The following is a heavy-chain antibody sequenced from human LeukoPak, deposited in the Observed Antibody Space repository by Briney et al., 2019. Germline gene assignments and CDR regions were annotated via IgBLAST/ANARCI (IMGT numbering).Heavy chain of an antibody. CDR1: GYTFTSYG. Sequence: ASVKVSCKASGYTFTSYGISWVRQAPGQGLEWMEWISAYNGNTNYAQKLQGRVTMTTDTSTSTAYMELRSLRSDDTAVYYCARTVVPAAIDAFDIWGQGTMVTVSS. D-gene: IGHD2-2*02. V-gene: IGHV1-18*01. CDR3: ARTVVPAAIDAFDI. J-gene: IGHJ3*02. CDR2: ISAYNGNT.